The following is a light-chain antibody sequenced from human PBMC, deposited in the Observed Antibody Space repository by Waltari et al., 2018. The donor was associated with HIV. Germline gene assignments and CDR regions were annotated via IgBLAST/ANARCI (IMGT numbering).Light chain of an antibody. J-gene: IGKJ2*01. CDR2: KVS. CDR1: QSLVYRNGNTY. Sequence: DVVMTQSPLSLHVPLGQPASISCRSSQSLVYRNGNTYLNWFQQSPGQSPRRLIYKVSNRDSGVPDRFSGSGSGSDFTLKISRVEAEDVGVYYCMQGTHWPYTFGQGTKLKIK. CDR3: MQGTHWPYT. V-gene: IGKV2-30*01.